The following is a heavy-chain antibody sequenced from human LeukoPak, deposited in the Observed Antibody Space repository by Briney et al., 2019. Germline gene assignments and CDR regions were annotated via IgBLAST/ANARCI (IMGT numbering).Heavy chain of an antibody. D-gene: IGHD1-26*01. V-gene: IGHV1-18*01. Sequence: ASVKVSCKASGYTFTSYGISWVRQAPGQGLEWMGWISAYNGNTNYAQKLQVRVTMTTDTSTSTAYMELRSLRSDDTAVYYCARNLLSIVGGPDAFDIWGQGTMVTVSS. CDR1: GYTFTSYG. CDR2: ISAYNGNT. CDR3: ARNLLSIVGGPDAFDI. J-gene: IGHJ3*02.